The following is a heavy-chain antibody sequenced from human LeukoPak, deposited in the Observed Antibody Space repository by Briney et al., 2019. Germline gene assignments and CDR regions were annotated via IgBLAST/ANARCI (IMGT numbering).Heavy chain of an antibody. J-gene: IGHJ3*02. D-gene: IGHD6-25*01. V-gene: IGHV3-7*01. Sequence: PGGSLRLSCAASGFTFNSYSMSWVRQAPGKGLEWVASIKQDGSDKYYVDSVKGRFTISRDNAKNSLYLQMNSLRAEDTAVYYCAREETKAAITYDAFDIWGQGTMVTVSS. CDR2: IKQDGSDK. CDR1: GFTFNSYS. CDR3: AREETKAAITYDAFDI.